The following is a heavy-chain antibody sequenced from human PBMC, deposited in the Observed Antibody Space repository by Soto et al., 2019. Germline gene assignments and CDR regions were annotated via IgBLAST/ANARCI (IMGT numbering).Heavy chain of an antibody. J-gene: IGHJ4*02. CDR3: AADGGQNSSSPFDY. D-gene: IGHD6-13*01. V-gene: IGHV1-58*01. Sequence: SVKVSCKASGFTFTSSAVQWVRQARGQRLEWIGWIVVGSGNTNYAQKFQERVTITRDMSTSTAYMELSSLRSEDTAVYYCAADGGQNSSSPFDYWGQGTLVTVSS. CDR1: GFTFTSSA. CDR2: IVVGSGNT.